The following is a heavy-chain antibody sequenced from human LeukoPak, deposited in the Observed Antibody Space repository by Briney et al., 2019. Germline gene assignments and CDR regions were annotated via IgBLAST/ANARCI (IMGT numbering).Heavy chain of an antibody. J-gene: IGHJ4*02. Sequence: GRSLRLSCAASGFTFSSYGMHWVRQAPGKGLEWVAVISYDGSNKYYADSVKGRFTISRDNSKNTLYLQMNSLRAEDTAVYYCAKARTTVTTSFDYWGQGTLVTVSS. CDR2: ISYDGSNK. D-gene: IGHD4-17*01. CDR3: AKARTTVTTSFDY. CDR1: GFTFSSYG. V-gene: IGHV3-30*18.